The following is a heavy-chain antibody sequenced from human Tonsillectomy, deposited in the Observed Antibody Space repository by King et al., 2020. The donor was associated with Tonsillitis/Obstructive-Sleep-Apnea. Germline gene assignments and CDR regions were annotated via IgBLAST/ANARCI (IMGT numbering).Heavy chain of an antibody. V-gene: IGHV3-15*01. Sequence: VQLVESGGGLVKPGGSLRLSCAASGFTFSNAWMSWVRQAPGKGLEWVGRIKSKTDGGTTDYAAPVKGRFTISRDDSKNTLYLQMNSLKTEDTAVYYCTTGRGYGGPLRDAFDIWGQGTMVTVSS. D-gene: IGHD4-23*01. CDR3: TTGRGYGGPLRDAFDI. CDR1: GFTFSNAW. CDR2: IKSKTDGGTT. J-gene: IGHJ3*02.